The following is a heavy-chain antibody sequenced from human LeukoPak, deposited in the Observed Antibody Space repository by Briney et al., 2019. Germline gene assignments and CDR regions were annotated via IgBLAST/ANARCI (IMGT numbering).Heavy chain of an antibody. D-gene: IGHD1-26*01. J-gene: IGHJ4*02. V-gene: IGHV4-59*01. Sequence: SETLSLTCTVSDGSISDYYWSWIRQPPGKGLEWIGYIYDGGSTNYNPSLKGRVTISVDTSKNQFSLKLISVTAADTAVYYCARRSGSLDYWGQGTLVTASS. CDR1: DGSISDYY. CDR2: IYDGGST. CDR3: ARRSGSLDY.